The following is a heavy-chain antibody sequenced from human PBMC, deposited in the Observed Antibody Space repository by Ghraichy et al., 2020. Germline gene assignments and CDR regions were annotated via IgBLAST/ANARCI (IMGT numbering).Heavy chain of an antibody. Sequence: TLSLPCAVSGGSISSGGYSWSWIRQPPGKGLEWIGYIYHSGSTYYNPSLKSRVTISVDRSKNQFSLKLSSVTAADTAVYYCARVKYCGGDCNAFDIWGQGTMVTVSS. CDR1: GGSISSGGYS. CDR3: ARVKYCGGDCNAFDI. V-gene: IGHV4-30-2*01. J-gene: IGHJ3*02. CDR2: IYHSGST. D-gene: IGHD2-21*02.